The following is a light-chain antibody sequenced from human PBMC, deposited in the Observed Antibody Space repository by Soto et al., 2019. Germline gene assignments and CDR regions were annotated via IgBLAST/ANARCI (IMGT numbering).Light chain of an antibody. J-gene: IGKJ4*01. CDR1: QSVTSNF. Sequence: EIVLTQSPGTLSSSPGERVTLSCRASQSVTSNFLGWYQQKPGQAPRLLIYGASTRATGIPDRFSGSGSGTDFALTVSRLEAEDFAIYYCHQYGSSPLTFGGGTKVEI. CDR2: GAS. CDR3: HQYGSSPLT. V-gene: IGKV3-20*01.